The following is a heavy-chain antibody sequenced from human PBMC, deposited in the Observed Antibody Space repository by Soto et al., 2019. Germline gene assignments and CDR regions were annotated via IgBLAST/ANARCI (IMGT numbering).Heavy chain of an antibody. CDR1: GGSISSGGYY. Sequence: PSETLSLTCTVSGGSISSGGYYWSWIRQHPGKGLEWIGYIYYSGSTYYNPSLRSRVTISVYTSKNQFSLKLSSVTAADTAVYYCARVQDSSWYFDYWGQGTLVTVSS. CDR2: IYYSGST. CDR3: ARVQDSSWYFDY. J-gene: IGHJ4*02. D-gene: IGHD6-13*01. V-gene: IGHV4-31*03.